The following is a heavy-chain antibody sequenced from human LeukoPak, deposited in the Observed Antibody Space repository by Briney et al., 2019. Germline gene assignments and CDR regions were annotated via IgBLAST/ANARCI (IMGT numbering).Heavy chain of an antibody. D-gene: IGHD1-26*01. CDR2: ISGSGGST. J-gene: IGHJ4*02. V-gene: IGHV3-23*01. CDR1: GFTFSSYA. CDR3: ATTPARWGRYYFDY. Sequence: GGSLRLSCAASGFTFSSYAMSWVRQAPGKRQEWVSAISGSGGSTYYADSVKGRFTISRDNSKNTLYLQMNSLRAEDTAVYYCATTPARWGRYYFDYWGQGILVTVSS.